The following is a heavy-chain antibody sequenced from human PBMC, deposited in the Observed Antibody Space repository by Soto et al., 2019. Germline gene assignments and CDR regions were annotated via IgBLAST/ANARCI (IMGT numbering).Heavy chain of an antibody. V-gene: IGHV4-30-2*01. CDR3: ASGPIGDYTDGFDY. CDR1: GGSISSGGYS. J-gene: IGHJ4*02. CDR2: IYHSGST. D-gene: IGHD4-17*01. Sequence: LQLQESGSGLVKPSQTLSLTCAVSGGSISSGGYSWSWIRQPPGKGLEWIGYIYHSGSTYYTPSLKSRVPISVDRSKNQFSLKLSSVTAADTAVYYCASGPIGDYTDGFDYWGQGTLVTVSS.